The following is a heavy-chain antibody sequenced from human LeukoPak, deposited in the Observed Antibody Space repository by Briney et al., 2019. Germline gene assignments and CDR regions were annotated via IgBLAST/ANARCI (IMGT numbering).Heavy chain of an antibody. CDR1: GVSISSGGYS. Sequence: SETLSLTCAVSGVSISSGGYSWSWIRQPPGKCLQWIGYIYHSGSTYYNPSLKSRVTISVDRSKNQFSLKLSSVTAADTAVYYCARTSSSSWYQSYFQHWGQGTLVTVSS. D-gene: IGHD6-13*01. CDR2: IYHSGST. V-gene: IGHV4-30-2*01. CDR3: ARTSSSSWYQSYFQH. J-gene: IGHJ1*01.